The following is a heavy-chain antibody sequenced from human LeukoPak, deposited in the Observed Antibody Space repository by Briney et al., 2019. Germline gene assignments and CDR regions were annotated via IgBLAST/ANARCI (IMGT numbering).Heavy chain of an antibody. V-gene: IGHV4-34*01. CDR3: ARGGDIVVVPATLAWFDP. D-gene: IGHD2-2*01. CDR1: GGSFSGYY. CDR2: INHSGST. Sequence: SENLSLTCAVYGGSFSGYYWSWIRQPPGKGLEWIGEINHSGSTNYNPSLKSRVTISVDTSKNQFSLKLSSVTAADTAVYYCARGGDIVVVPATLAWFDPWGQGTLVTVSS. J-gene: IGHJ5*02.